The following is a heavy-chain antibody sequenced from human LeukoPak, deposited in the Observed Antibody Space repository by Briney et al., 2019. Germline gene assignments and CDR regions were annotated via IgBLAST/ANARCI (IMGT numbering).Heavy chain of an antibody. D-gene: IGHD3-22*01. V-gene: IGHV3-23*01. J-gene: IGHJ4*02. CDR1: EFTFSTFA. CDR2: ISGSGGST. Sequence: GGSLRLSCAVSEFTFSTFAMSWVRQAPGKGLEWVSGISGSGGSTYYVDFVEGRFTISRDNSKNTLYLQMNSLRAEDTAMYYCAKGPRGSHYEPRVYFDYWGQGILVTVSS. CDR3: AKGPRGSHYEPRVYFDY.